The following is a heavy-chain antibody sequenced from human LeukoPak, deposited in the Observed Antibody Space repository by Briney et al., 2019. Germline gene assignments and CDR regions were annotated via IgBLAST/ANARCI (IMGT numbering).Heavy chain of an antibody. CDR2: IRSRAYGGTT. V-gene: IGHV3-49*04. CDR1: GFTFGDYA. J-gene: IGHJ4*02. CDR3: TRGGGLPAAPPWKY. D-gene: IGHD2-2*01. Sequence: GGSLRLSCTASGFTFGDYAMSWVRQAPGKGLEWVGFIRSRAYGGTTEYAASVKGRFTISRDDSKSIAYLQMNSLKTEDTAVYYCTRGGGLPAAPPWKYWGQGTLVTVSS.